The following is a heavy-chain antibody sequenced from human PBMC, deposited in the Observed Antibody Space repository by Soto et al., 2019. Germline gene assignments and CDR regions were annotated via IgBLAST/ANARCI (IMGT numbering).Heavy chain of an antibody. CDR1: GYSFTSYW. D-gene: IGHD6-13*01. Sequence: GESLKISCKGSGYSFTSYWIGWVRQMPGKGLEWMGIIYPGDSDTRYSPSFQGQVTISADKSISTAYLQWSSLKASDTAMYYCARLTLEQQLVQGRINWFDPWGQGTLVTVSS. CDR3: ARLTLEQQLVQGRINWFDP. J-gene: IGHJ5*02. CDR2: IYPGDSDT. V-gene: IGHV5-51*01.